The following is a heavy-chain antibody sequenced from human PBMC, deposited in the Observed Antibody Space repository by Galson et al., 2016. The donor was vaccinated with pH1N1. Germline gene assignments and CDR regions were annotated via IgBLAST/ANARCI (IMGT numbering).Heavy chain of an antibody. Sequence: SLRLSCAASGFTFTDYYMSWVRQAPGKGLEWVSRISWNSGSIGYADSVKGRFTISRDNAKNSLYLQMNSLGAEDTALYYCAKDSDYYGSGPLGYWGQGTLVTVSS. CDR1: GFTFTDYY. CDR3: AKDSDYYGSGPLGY. J-gene: IGHJ4*02. V-gene: IGHV3-9*01. D-gene: IGHD3-10*01. CDR2: ISWNSGSI.